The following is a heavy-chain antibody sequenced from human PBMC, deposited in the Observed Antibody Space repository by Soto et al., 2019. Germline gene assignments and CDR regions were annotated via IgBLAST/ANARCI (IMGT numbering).Heavy chain of an antibody. CDR2: ISAGGGGNT. J-gene: IGHJ5*02. CDR3: AKEMSAAS. CDR1: GFSFSSSA. D-gene: IGHD2-15*01. V-gene: IGHV3-23*01. Sequence: VQLWESGGGLVQPGGSLRLSCTGSGFSFSSSAMSWVRQAPGKGLEWVSGISAGGGGNTYYADSVKGRFTISRDNSKLYLQMNSLRAEDTALYHCAKEMSAASWGQGTLVTVSS.